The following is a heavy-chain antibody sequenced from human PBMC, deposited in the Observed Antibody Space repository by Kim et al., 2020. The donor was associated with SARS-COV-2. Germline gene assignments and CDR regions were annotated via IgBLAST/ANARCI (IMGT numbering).Heavy chain of an antibody. CDR2: INPNSGGT. J-gene: IGHJ4*02. CDR3: ARDQDIVVVPAADQFDY. D-gene: IGHD2-2*01. Sequence: ASVKVSCKASGYTFTGYYMHWVRQAPGQGLEWMGWINPNSGGTNYAQKFQGRVTMTRDTSISTAYMQLSRLRSDDTAVYYCARDQDIVVVPAADQFDYWGQGTLVTVSS. CDR1: GYTFTGYY. V-gene: IGHV1-2*02.